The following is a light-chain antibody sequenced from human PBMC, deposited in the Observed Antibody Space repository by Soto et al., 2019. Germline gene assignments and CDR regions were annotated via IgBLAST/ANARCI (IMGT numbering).Light chain of an antibody. CDR2: AAS. V-gene: IGKV1-27*01. CDR3: REYHSPPCT. CDR1: QGISNS. Sequence: DIQMTQSPSSLSASVGDTVTITCRASQGISNSLAWYQQKPGKVPDLLIYAASTLQSGVPSRFSGSGSGTEFSLTISSLQPEVFATYYCREYHSPPCTFGPGTKVDI. J-gene: IGKJ3*01.